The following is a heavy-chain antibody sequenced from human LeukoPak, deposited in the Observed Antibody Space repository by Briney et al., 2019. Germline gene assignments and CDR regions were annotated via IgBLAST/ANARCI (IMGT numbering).Heavy chain of an antibody. CDR1: GGSISSYY. J-gene: IGHJ6*03. CDR2: IYYSGST. D-gene: IGHD3-10*01. Sequence: SETLSLTCTVSGGSISSYYWSWIRQPPGKGLEWIGYIYYSGSTNYNPSLKSRVTISVDTSKNQFSLKLSSVTAADTAVYYCARMYYYGSGSQQPETYYYYYYMDVWGKGTTVTISS. CDR3: ARMYYYGSGSQQPETYYYYYYMDV. V-gene: IGHV4-59*01.